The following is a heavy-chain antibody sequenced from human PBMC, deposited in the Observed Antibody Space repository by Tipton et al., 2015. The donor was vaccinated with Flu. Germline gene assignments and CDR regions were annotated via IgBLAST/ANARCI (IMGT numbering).Heavy chain of an antibody. CDR3: ATLKNYGNYGFDD. J-gene: IGHJ4*02. CDR1: GDSISSDYH. D-gene: IGHD4-11*01. V-gene: IGHV4-38-2*02. CDR2: VSRSGST. Sequence: TLSLTCTVSGDSISSDYHWGWIRQFPGKGLEWIGTVSRSGSTIYNPSLRSRIAMSVDTSKSQFSLRLSSVTAADTAVYFCATLKNYGNYGFDDWGQGTLVTVSS.